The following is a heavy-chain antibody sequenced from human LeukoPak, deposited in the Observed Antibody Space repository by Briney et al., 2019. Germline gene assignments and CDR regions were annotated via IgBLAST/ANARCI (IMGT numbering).Heavy chain of an antibody. CDR1: GFTLSTYT. V-gene: IGHV3-30-3*01. D-gene: IGHD2-2*01. Sequence: GGSLRLSCAASGFTLSTYTMHWVRQVPGKGLEWVAVLSYDGTNKYNADSVKGRFTVSRDSSKNTLYLQMNSLRAEDTAVYYCARSQGQLYCSTSSCYYFDYWGQGTLVTVSS. CDR2: LSYDGTNK. CDR3: ARSQGQLYCSTSSCYYFDY. J-gene: IGHJ4*02.